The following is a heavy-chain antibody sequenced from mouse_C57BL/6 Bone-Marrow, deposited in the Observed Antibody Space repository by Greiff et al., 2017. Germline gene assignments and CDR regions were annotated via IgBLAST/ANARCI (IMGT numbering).Heavy chain of an antibody. V-gene: IGHV5-4*01. J-gene: IGHJ4*01. CDR3: ARGPITTVVSMDY. D-gene: IGHD1-1*01. CDR2: ISDGGSYT. Sequence: EVQGVESGGGLVKPGGSLKLSCAASGFTFSSYAMSWVRQTPEKRLEWVATISDGGSYTYYPDNVKGRFTISRDNAKNNLYLQMSHLKSEDTAMYYCARGPITTVVSMDYWGQGTSVTVSS. CDR1: GFTFSSYA.